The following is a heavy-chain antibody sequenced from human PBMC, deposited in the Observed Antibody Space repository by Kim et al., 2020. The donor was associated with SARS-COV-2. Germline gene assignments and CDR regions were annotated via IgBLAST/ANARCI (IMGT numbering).Heavy chain of an antibody. D-gene: IGHD3-3*01. J-gene: IGHJ4*02. CDR1: GFTFSSYW. V-gene: IGHV3-74*01. CDR3: ARDLGWLLYDY. Sequence: GGSLRLSCAASGFTFSSYWMHWVRQAPGKGLVWVSRIKTDGSTTIYADSVNGRFTISRDNAKNTLYLQMNSLRAEDTAVYYCARDLGWLLYDYWGQGTLVTVSS. CDR2: IKTDGSTT.